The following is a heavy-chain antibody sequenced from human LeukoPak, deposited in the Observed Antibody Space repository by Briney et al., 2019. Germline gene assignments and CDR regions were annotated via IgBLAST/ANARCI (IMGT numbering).Heavy chain of an antibody. CDR2: IVVGSGNT. J-gene: IGHJ4*02. D-gene: IGHD4-17*01. CDR3: ARSRSRTTVTYDFDY. V-gene: IGHV1-58*01. Sequence: SVKVSCKASGFTFTSSAVQWVRQARGQRLEWIGWIVVGSGNTNYAQKFQERVTITRDMSTSTACMELSSLRSEDTAVYYCARSRSRTTVTYDFDYWGQGTLVTVSS. CDR1: GFTFTSSA.